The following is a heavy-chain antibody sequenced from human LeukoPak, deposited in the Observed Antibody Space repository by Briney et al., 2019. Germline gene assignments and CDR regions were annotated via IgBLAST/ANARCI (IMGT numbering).Heavy chain of an antibody. V-gene: IGHV3-23*01. CDR1: GFTFSTYA. CDR2: IGATGTI. J-gene: IGHJ3*02. Sequence: GGSLRLSCVASGFTFSTYAMNWVRQAPGKGLEWVSVIGATGTIYYTDSVKGRFTISRDNSKNTLFLQMNNLRAEDTAVYYCAKRLVGEVRHEAFDIWGQGTLVTVSS. D-gene: IGHD1-26*01. CDR3: AKRLVGEVRHEAFDI.